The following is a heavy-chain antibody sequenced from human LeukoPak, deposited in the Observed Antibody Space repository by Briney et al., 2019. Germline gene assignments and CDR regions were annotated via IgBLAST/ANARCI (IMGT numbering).Heavy chain of an antibody. V-gene: IGHV4-59*08. CDR1: GGSISSYY. CDR3: ARLNWNYANWFDP. Sequence: SETLSLTCTVSGGSISSYYWSWIRQPPGKGLEWIGYIYYSGSTNYNPSLKSRVTISVDTFKNQFSLKLSSVTAADTAVYYCARLNWNYANWFDPWGQGTLVTVSS. D-gene: IGHD1-7*01. CDR2: IYYSGST. J-gene: IGHJ5*02.